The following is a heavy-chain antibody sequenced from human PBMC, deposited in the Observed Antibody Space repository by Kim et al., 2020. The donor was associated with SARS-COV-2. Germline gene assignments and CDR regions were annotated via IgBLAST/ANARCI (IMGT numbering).Heavy chain of an antibody. V-gene: IGHV1-24*01. J-gene: IGHJ5*02. CDR1: GYTLTELS. CDR3: ATGPAIAAAGTVWFDP. Sequence: ASVKVSCKVSGYTLTELSMHWVRQAPGKGLEWMGGFDPEDGETIYAQKFQGRVTMTEDTSTDTAYMELSRLRSEDTAVYYCATGPAIAAAGTVWFDPWGQGTLVTVSS. D-gene: IGHD6-13*01. CDR2: FDPEDGET.